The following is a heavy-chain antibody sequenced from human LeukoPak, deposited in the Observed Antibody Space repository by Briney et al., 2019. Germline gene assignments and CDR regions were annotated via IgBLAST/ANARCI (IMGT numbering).Heavy chain of an antibody. Sequence: GESLRLSCERSGFTFRGYWMTWVRQPPGKGLEWVATIKEDGSEKFYVDSVKGRFTISRDDAEDSLYLHTSRLRAEDTAVYYCATFSAAESWGQGALVTVSS. CDR2: IKEDGSEK. CDR1: GFTFRGYW. V-gene: IGHV3-7*01. CDR3: ATFSAAES. J-gene: IGHJ4*02. D-gene: IGHD2-2*01.